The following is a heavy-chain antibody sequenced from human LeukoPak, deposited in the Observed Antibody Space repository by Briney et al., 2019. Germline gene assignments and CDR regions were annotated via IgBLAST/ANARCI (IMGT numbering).Heavy chain of an antibody. Sequence: KSSETLSLTCAVYGGSFSDYYWNWIRQPPGKGLEWIGDINHSGSTSYNPPLKSRVTISVDTSRNQFPLRLSSLTAADTAVYYCATTRGLRHSSTSSLWYYYGLDVWGQGTTVTVSS. CDR2: INHSGST. CDR1: GGSFSDYY. J-gene: IGHJ6*02. V-gene: IGHV4-34*01. D-gene: IGHD6-6*01. CDR3: ATTRGLRHSSTSSLWYYYGLDV.